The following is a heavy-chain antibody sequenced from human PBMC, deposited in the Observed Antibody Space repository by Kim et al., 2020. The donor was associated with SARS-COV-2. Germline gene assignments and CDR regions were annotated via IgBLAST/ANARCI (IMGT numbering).Heavy chain of an antibody. CDR2: ISYDGSNK. CDR1: GFTFSSYA. CDR3: ARVPARYSSSWYGSGYFDY. Sequence: GGSLRLSCAASGFTFSSYAMHWVRQAPGKGLERVAVISYDGSNKYYADYVKGRFTISRDNSKNTLYLEMNSLRAEDTAVYYCARVPARYSSSWYGSGYFDYWGQGTLVTVSS. V-gene: IGHV3-30-3*01. J-gene: IGHJ4*02. D-gene: IGHD6-13*01.